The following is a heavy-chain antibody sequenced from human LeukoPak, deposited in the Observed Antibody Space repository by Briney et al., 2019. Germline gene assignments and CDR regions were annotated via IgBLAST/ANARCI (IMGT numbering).Heavy chain of an antibody. J-gene: IGHJ6*03. CDR2: IYSGGST. Sequence: GGSLRLSCAASGFTVSSNYMSWVRQAPGRGLEWVSVIYSGGSTYYADSVKGRFTISRDNSKNTLYLQMNSLRAEDTAVYYCARDWNYSYYYMDVWGKGTTVTVSS. CDR3: ARDWNYSYYYMDV. V-gene: IGHV3-66*02. CDR1: GFTVSSNY. D-gene: IGHD3/OR15-3a*01.